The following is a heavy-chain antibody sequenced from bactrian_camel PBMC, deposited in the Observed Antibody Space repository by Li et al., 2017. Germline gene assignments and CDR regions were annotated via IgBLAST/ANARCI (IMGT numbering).Heavy chain of an antibody. CDR2: IHTGGFST. V-gene: IGHV3S28*01. Sequence: QLVESGGGSVQAGGSLRLSCAASGFTYSGKYIGWFRQRPGAEREGVAAIHTGGFSTYYDDSVKGRFTTSQDNAKSTLYLQMDNLKPEDTAMYYCVADPSVFPVCKIGVMRMDYRGQGTQVTVS. J-gene: IGHJ4*01. D-gene: IGHD1*01. CDR3: VADPSVFPVCKIGVMRMDY. CDR1: GFTYSGKY.